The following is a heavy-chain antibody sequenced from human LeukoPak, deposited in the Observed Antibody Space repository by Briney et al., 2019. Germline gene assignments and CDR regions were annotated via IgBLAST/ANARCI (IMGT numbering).Heavy chain of an antibody. CDR2: ISGSGGST. J-gene: IGHJ5*02. V-gene: IGHV3-23*01. Sequence: GGSLRLSCAASGFTFSSYAMTWVRQAPGKGLEWVSAISGSGGSTYYADSVKGRFTISRDNSKNTLYLQMNSLRAEDTAVYYCAKDGGYRYAQGRFDPWGQGTLATVSS. CDR1: GFTFSSYA. D-gene: IGHD5-18*01. CDR3: AKDGGYRYAQGRFDP.